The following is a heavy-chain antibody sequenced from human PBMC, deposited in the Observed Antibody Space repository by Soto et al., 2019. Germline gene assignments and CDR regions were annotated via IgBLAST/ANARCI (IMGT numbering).Heavy chain of an antibody. V-gene: IGHV1-8*01. CDR1: GYTFTSYD. Sequence: QVRLVQSGAEVKKPGASVKVSCKASGYTFTSYDINWVRQATGQGLEWMGWMNPNSGNTGYAQKFQGRVTMTRNTSISTAYMELSSLRSEDTAVYYCARSQEMATIDGMDVWGQGTTVTVSS. CDR2: MNPNSGNT. J-gene: IGHJ6*02. CDR3: ARSQEMATIDGMDV. D-gene: IGHD5-12*01.